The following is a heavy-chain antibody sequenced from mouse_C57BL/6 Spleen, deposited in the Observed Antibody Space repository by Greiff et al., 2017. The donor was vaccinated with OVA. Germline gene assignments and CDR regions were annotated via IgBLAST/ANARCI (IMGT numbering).Heavy chain of an antibody. CDR3: ARRGEYFDY. CDR1: GYAFSSYW. J-gene: IGHJ2*01. Sequence: QVQLQQSGAELVKPGASVKISCKASGYAFSSYWMNWLKQRPGKGLEWIGQIYPGDGDTNYNGKFKGKATLTADKSSSTAYMQLSSLTSEDSAVYFCARRGEYFDYWGQGTTLTVSS. CDR2: IYPGDGDT. V-gene: IGHV1-80*01.